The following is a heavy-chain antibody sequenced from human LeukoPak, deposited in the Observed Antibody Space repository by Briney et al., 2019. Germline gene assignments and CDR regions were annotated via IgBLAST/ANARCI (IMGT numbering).Heavy chain of an antibody. CDR3: ARSHSGVGTLNY. D-gene: IGHD2-21*02. CDR2: IYSGGST. CDR1: GFTFSSYA. J-gene: IGHJ4*02. Sequence: PGGSLRLSCAASGFTFSSYAMSWVRQAPGKGLEWVSVIYSGGSTYYADSVKGRFTISRDNSKNTLYLQMNSLRAEDTAVYYCARSHSGVGTLNYWGQGTLVTVSS. V-gene: IGHV3-53*01.